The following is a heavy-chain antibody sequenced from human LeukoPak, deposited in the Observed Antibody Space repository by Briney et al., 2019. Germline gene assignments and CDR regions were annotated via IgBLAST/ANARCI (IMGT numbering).Heavy chain of an antibody. V-gene: IGHV1-69*06. Sequence: GASVKVSCKASGGTFSSYAISWVRQAPGQGLEWMGRIIPIFGTANYAQKFQGRVTITADKSTSTAYMELSSLRSEDTAVYYCATGALRFLGWQWFDPWGQGTLVTVSS. CDR2: IIPIFGTA. CDR1: GGTFSSYA. D-gene: IGHD3-3*01. J-gene: IGHJ5*02. CDR3: ATGALRFLGWQWFDP.